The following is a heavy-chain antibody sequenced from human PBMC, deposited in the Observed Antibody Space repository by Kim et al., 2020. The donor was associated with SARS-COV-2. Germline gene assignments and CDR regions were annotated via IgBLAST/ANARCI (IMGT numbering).Heavy chain of an antibody. V-gene: IGHV3-7*01. D-gene: IGHD2-2*01. Sequence: GGSLRLSCAASGFTFSSYWMSWVRQAPGKGLEWVANIKQDGSEKYYVDSVKGRFTISRDNAKNSLYLQMNSLRAEDTAVYYCARDRVVVVPAAIEDYWGHGTLVTVSS. CDR1: GFTFSSYW. CDR2: IKQDGSEK. CDR3: ARDRVVVVPAAIEDY. J-gene: IGHJ4*01.